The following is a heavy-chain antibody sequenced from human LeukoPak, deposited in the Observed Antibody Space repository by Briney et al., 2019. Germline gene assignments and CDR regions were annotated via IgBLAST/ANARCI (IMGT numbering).Heavy chain of an antibody. CDR3: ASVNYVDYGFDY. V-gene: IGHV4-39*01. CDR2: ISYSGST. Sequence: SETLSLTCTVSGGSINNSHYYWGWLRQPPGKGLEWIAHISYSGSTYYNPSLRSRVTISVDTSKNQFSLKLASMTAADAAIFYCASVNYVDYGFDYWGQGTLVTVSS. D-gene: IGHD4-17*01. CDR1: GGSINNSHYY. J-gene: IGHJ4*02.